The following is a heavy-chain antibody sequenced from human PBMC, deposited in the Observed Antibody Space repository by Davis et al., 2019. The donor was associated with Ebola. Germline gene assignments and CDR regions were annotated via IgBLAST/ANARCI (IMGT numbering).Heavy chain of an antibody. CDR1: GYTFTSYG. CDR3: ARDELRYFDWLLSLDY. V-gene: IGHV1-18*01. Sequence: ASVKVSCKASGYTFTSYGISWVRQAPGQGLEWMGWISAYNGNTNYAQKLQGRVTMTTDTSTSTAYMELRSLRSDDTAVYYCARDELRYFDWLLSLDYWGQGTLVTVSS. J-gene: IGHJ4*02. CDR2: ISAYNGNT. D-gene: IGHD3-9*01.